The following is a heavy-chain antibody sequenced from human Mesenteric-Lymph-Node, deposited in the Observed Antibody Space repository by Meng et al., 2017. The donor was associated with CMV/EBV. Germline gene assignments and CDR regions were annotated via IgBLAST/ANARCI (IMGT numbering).Heavy chain of an antibody. V-gene: IGHV1-2*02. D-gene: IGHD1-7*01. CDR3: AREIGTTKYYFDY. CDR2: SDPNSGFT. J-gene: IGHJ4*02. Sequence: ASVKVSCKASGYTFTDCPIHWVRQAPGQGLEWMGWSDPNSGFTNYAQKFQGRVTMTSDTSISTAYMELRSLRSDDTAMYYCAREIGTTKYYFDYWGQGALVTVSS. CDR1: GYTFTDCP.